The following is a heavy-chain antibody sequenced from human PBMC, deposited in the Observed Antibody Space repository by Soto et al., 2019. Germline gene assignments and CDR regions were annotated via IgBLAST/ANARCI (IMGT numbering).Heavy chain of an antibody. V-gene: IGHV4-31*01. Sequence: QVQLQESGPGLVKPSQTLSLTCTVSGGSISSGGYYWSWIRQHPGKGLEWIGYIYYSGSTYYNPSRKGHVTISVDTSKNQFSLKRGSVAAADTAVYYCARGGGDSGYTGLDLWGRGTLVTVSS. D-gene: IGHD3-22*01. CDR2: IYYSGST. CDR3: ARGGGDSGYTGLDL. J-gene: IGHJ2*01. CDR1: GGSISSGGYY.